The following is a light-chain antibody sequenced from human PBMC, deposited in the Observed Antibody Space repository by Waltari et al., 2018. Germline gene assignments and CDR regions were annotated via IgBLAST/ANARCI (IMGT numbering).Light chain of an antibody. CDR2: GAS. CDR1: QSVSRT. J-gene: IGKJ1*01. V-gene: IGKV3-20*01. Sequence: VCTQSSCTLSLYSGERVPLSCRASQSVSRTVSWYQQKPGQAPKLLIYGASIRATGIPDRFTGSGSGTDVSLTISSLEPEDFAIYFCQHYVRLLATFGQWTKVEIK. CDR3: QHYVRLLAT.